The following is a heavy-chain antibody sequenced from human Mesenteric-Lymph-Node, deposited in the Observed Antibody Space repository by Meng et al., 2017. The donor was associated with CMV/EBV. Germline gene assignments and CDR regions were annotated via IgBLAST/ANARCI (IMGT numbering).Heavy chain of an antibody. J-gene: IGHJ4*02. D-gene: IGHD4-23*01. V-gene: IGHV4-34*01. CDR3: ARHQRWLKSEGGFNY. Sequence: VRLQAWGCGLLKPSETPSPTWPVYGGSFSGYYWSWTRQPPGKGLEWIGEINHSGSTNYNPSLKSRVTISVDTSKNQFSLKLSSVTAADTAVYYCARHQRWLKSEGGFNYWGQGTLVTVSS. CDR2: INHSGST. CDR1: GGSFSGYY.